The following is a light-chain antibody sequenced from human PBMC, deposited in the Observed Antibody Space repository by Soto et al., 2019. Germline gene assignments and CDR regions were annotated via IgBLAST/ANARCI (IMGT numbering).Light chain of an antibody. CDR3: QHYGSSAWT. CDR1: QNVRTNY. J-gene: IGKJ1*01. V-gene: IGKV3-20*01. CDR2: GES. Sequence: EFVLTQSRGTLSLSPGERVTLSCRASQNVRTNYLAWYQQKPGQAPRILIYGESTRASGIPERFSGSGSGTDFNLTISRLEPEDFAVYYCQHYGSSAWTFGQGTKVDIK.